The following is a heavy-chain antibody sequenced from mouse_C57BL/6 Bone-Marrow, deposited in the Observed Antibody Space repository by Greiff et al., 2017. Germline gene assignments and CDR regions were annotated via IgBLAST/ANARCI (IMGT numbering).Heavy chain of an antibody. CDR1: GYTFTSYW. CDR3: ARDDGYYLYNCDY. CDR2: IYPSNGGT. J-gene: IGHJ2*01. V-gene: IGHV1-53*01. D-gene: IGHD2-3*01. Sequence: QVQLQQPGTELVKPGASVKLSCKASGYTFTSYWMPWVKQRPGQGLEWIGNIYPSNGGTNYNEKFKSKATLTVDQPSLTASMQLSSLTSEDSAVYYCARDDGYYLYNCDYWGQGTTLTVSS.